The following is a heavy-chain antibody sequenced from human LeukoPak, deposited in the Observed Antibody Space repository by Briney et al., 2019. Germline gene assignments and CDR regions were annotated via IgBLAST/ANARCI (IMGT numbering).Heavy chain of an antibody. J-gene: IGHJ6*03. CDR1: GGSISRYY. CDR2: IYYSGST. CDR3: ARSANLRAHWNYADYYYMDV. V-gene: IGHV4-59*01. Sequence: SETLSLTCTVSGGSISRYYWSWIRQPPGKGLEWIGYIYYSGSTNYNPSPKSRVTISVDTSKNQFSLKLSSVTAADTAVYYCARSANLRAHWNYADYYYMDVWGKGTTVTVSS. D-gene: IGHD1-7*01.